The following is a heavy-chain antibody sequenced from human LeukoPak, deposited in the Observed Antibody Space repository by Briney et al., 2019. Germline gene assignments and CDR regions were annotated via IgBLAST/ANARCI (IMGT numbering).Heavy chain of an antibody. Sequence: GGSLRLSCAASGFTFSSYAMSWVRQAPGKGLEWVSAISGSGGSTYYADSVKGRFTISRDNFKNTMYLQMNSLRAEDTALYYCAKDAGRFLEWLLIYYFDYWGQGTLVTVSS. D-gene: IGHD3-3*01. CDR1: GFTFSSYA. CDR2: ISGSGGST. J-gene: IGHJ4*02. CDR3: AKDAGRFLEWLLIYYFDY. V-gene: IGHV3-23*01.